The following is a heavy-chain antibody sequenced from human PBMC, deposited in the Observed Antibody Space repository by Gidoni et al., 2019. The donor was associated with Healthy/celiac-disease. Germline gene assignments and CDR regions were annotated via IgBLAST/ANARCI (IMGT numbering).Heavy chain of an antibody. CDR3: ARSSIAVAGEPYYFDY. D-gene: IGHD6-19*01. J-gene: IGHJ4*02. CDR1: GYTLTGYS. CDR2: SNPNSGGT. V-gene: IGHV1-2*04. Sequence: QVQMLQSGADVKKPGASLKVSCQASGYTLTGYSLHWGRQAPGQGLEWMGWSNPNSGGTNYAQKFQGWVTMTRDTSISTAYMELSRLRSDGTAVYYCARSSIAVAGEPYYFDYWGQGTLVTVSS.